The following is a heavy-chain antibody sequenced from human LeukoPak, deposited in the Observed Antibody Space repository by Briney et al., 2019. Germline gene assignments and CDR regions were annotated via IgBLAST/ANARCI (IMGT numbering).Heavy chain of an antibody. CDR1: GYTFTDYY. Sequence: GATVKISCKVSGYTFTDYYMHWVRQAPGQGLEWMGRIIPIFGTANYAQKFQGRVTITTDESTSTAYMELSSLRSEDTAVYYCARDPGWFDPWGREPWSPSPQ. J-gene: IGHJ5*02. V-gene: IGHV1-69*05. CDR2: IIPIFGTA. CDR3: ARDPGWFDP.